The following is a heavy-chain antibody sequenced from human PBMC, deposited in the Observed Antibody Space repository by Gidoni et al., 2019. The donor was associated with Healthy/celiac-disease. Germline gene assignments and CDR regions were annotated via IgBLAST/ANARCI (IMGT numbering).Heavy chain of an antibody. V-gene: IGHV5-10-1*03. CDR2: IDPSDSYT. D-gene: IGHD6-13*01. CDR3: ARPLPEIAAADYYYYGMDV. J-gene: IGHJ6*02. CDR1: GYSFTSYW. Sequence: EVQLVQSGAEVKKPGESLRISCKGSGYSFTSYWISWVRQMPGKGLEWMGRIDPSDSYTNYSPSFQGHVTISADKSISTAYLQWSSLKASDTAMYYCARPLPEIAAADYYYYGMDVWGQGTTVTVSS.